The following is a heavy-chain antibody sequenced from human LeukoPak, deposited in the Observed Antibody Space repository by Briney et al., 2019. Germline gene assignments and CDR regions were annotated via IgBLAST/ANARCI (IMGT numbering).Heavy chain of an antibody. CDR1: GFTFSIYA. J-gene: IGHJ4*02. CDR2: MSGTGGST. Sequence: PGGSLRLSCAASGFTFSIYAMSWVRQAPGKGLEWVTAMSGTGGSTYYADSVKGRFTISRDNSKNTLYLQMNSLRAEDTAVYYCARNDYSTLDYWGQGTQVTVSS. V-gene: IGHV3-23*01. CDR3: ARNDYSTLDY. D-gene: IGHD4-11*01.